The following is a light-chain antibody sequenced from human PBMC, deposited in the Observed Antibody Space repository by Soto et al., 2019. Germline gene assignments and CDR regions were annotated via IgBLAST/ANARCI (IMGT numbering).Light chain of an antibody. CDR1: QGISSY. V-gene: IGKV1-9*01. J-gene: IGKJ5*01. CDR2: AAS. CDR3: QQFTGSPIT. Sequence: SKYLMCAAEGNRVNIAGRASQGISSYLGWYQQKPGKAPKLLIFAASTLQSGAPSRFSGSGSATDFTLTICSLQPEDFAPYYCQQFTGSPITFGQGTRLEIK.